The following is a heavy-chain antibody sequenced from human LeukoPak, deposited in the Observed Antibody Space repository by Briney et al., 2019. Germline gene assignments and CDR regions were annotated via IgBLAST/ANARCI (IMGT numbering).Heavy chain of an antibody. V-gene: IGHV3-43*01. CDR1: GFTIYHHS. D-gene: IGHD2-21*01. J-gene: IGHJ4*02. CDR3: AKNNAGGDYYHR. CDR2: IAWNSSRT. Sequence: GGSLRFYCATSGFTIYHHSMHWVRQPPGKGLEWVSLIAWNSSRTHYSGSVEGRFTIYRDNTKSTLYLQMDSLRTEDTALYYCAKNNAGGDYYHRWGQGTLVTVS.